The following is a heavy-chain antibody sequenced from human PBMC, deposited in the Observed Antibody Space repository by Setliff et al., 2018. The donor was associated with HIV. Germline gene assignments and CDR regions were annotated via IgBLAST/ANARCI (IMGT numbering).Heavy chain of an antibody. CDR3: ARDHSTSRAYSNGADY. D-gene: IGHD5-18*01. CDR2: IDHSGST. V-gene: IGHV4-34*01. Sequence: SETLSLTCAVYGAPFSGFHWGWIRQSPGKGLEWIGEIDHSGSTKYNPSLKSRVTLSVDTSKNQFSLKLSSVTAADTAVYYCARDHSTSRAYSNGADYWGQGTLVTVSS. CDR1: GAPFSGFH. J-gene: IGHJ4*02.